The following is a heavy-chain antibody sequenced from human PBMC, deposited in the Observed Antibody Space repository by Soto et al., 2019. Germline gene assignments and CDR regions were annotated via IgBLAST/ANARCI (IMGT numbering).Heavy chain of an antibody. CDR3: AKVPYYGSGIRSYYYYGMDV. V-gene: IGHV3-30*18. CDR1: GFTFSSYG. J-gene: IGHJ6*01. Sequence: QVQLVESGGGVVQPGRSLRLSCAASGFTFSSYGMHWVRQAPGKGLEWVAVISYDGSNKYYADSVKGRFTISRDNSKNTLYLQMNSLRAEDTAVYYCAKVPYYGSGIRSYYYYGMDVW. CDR2: ISYDGSNK. D-gene: IGHD3-10*01.